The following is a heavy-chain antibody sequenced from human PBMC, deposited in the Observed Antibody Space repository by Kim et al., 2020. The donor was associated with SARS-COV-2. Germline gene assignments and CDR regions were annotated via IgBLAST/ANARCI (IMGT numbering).Heavy chain of an antibody. CDR3: ATLRQLNFDP. D-gene: IGHD5-18*01. V-gene: IGHV4-31*02. Sequence: NPSLKSRVSIPADTSKNQFSLGLSSVTAADTAVYYCATLRQLNFDPWGHGTLVTVSS. J-gene: IGHJ5*02.